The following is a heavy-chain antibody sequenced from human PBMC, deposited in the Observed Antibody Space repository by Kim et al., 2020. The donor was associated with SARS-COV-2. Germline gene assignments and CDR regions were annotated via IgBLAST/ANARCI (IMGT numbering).Heavy chain of an antibody. Sequence: SQTLSLTCAISGDSVSSNSAAWNWIRQSPSRGLEWLGRTYYRSKWYNDYAVSVKSRITINPDTSKNQFYLQLNSVTPEDTAVYYCAGDGRREGTTGTPYVDLFDYWGQGTLVTVSS. D-gene: IGHD1-1*01. CDR3: AGDGRREGTTGTPYVDLFDY. CDR1: GDSVSSNSAA. CDR2: TYYRSKWYN. V-gene: IGHV6-1*01. J-gene: IGHJ4*02.